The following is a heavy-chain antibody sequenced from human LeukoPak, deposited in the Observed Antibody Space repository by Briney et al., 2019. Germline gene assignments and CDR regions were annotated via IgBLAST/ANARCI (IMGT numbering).Heavy chain of an antibody. V-gene: IGHV3-21*01. CDR2: ISSSSSYI. Sequence: GGSLRLSCAASGFTFSSYSMNWVRQAPGKGLEWVSSISSSSSYIYYADSVKGRFTISRDNAKNSLYLQMNSLRAEDTAVYYCAREQSLDIVVVPAHYYYGMDVWGQGTTVTVSS. J-gene: IGHJ6*02. CDR3: AREQSLDIVVVPAHYYYGMDV. CDR1: GFTFSSYS. D-gene: IGHD2-2*01.